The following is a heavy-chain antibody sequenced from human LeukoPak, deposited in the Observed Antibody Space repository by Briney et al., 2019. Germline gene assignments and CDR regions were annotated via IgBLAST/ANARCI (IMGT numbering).Heavy chain of an antibody. D-gene: IGHD3-10*01. CDR1: GGSISSYY. CDR2: INHSGST. Sequence: SETLSLTCTVSGGSISSYYWSWIRQPPGKGLEWIGEINHSGSTNYNPSLKSRVTISVDTSKNQFSLKLSSVTAADTAVYYCARGHGSGSQYYYYYYGMDVWGQGTTVTVSS. CDR3: ARGHGSGSQYYYYYYGMDV. V-gene: IGHV4-34*01. J-gene: IGHJ6*02.